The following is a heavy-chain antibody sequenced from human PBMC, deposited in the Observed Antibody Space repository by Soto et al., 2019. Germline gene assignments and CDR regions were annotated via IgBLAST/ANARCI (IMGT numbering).Heavy chain of an antibody. Sequence: EVQLVESGGGLVKPGGSLRVSCAASGFTFSSYSMNWVRQAPGKGLEWVSSISSSGGSTYYADSVKGRFTISRDNSKNTLYLQMNSLRAEDTAVYYCAKARAAAYSRWFDPWGQGTLVTVSS. J-gene: IGHJ5*02. CDR2: ISSSGGST. CDR3: AKARAAAYSRWFDP. V-gene: IGHV3-23*04. CDR1: GFTFSSYS. D-gene: IGHD6-13*01.